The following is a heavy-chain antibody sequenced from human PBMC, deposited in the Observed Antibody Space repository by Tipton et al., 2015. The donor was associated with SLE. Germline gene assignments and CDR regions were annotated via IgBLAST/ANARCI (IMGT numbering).Heavy chain of an antibody. Sequence: TLSLTCSVSGASMNSGSYSWHWIRQPAGKALQWLGHIDSSGNTYYNPSLRSRVSISVDVSRNQFSLTLNSVTAADTATYSCARETGTYYSPWFDSWGQGTLVTVSS. D-gene: IGHD1-26*01. CDR3: ARETGTYYSPWFDS. J-gene: IGHJ5*01. CDR2: IDSSGNT. CDR1: GASMNSGSYS. V-gene: IGHV4-61*09.